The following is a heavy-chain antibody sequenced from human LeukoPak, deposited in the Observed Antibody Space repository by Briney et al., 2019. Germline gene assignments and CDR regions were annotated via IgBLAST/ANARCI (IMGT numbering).Heavy chain of an antibody. CDR1: GGSFSSGGYY. CDR3: ARIDTAMVFARL. D-gene: IGHD5-18*01. V-gene: IGHV4-31*03. Sequence: SQTLSLTCTVSGGSFSSGGYYWRWIRQHPGKGLEWIGYIYYSGSTYYNPSLKSRVTISVDTSKNQFSLKLSSVTAADTAVYYCARIDTAMVFARLWGQGTLVTVSS. J-gene: IGHJ4*02. CDR2: IYYSGST.